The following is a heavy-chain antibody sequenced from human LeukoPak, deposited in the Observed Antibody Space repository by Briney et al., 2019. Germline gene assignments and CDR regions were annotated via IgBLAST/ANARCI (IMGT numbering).Heavy chain of an antibody. CDR2: IYSGGST. J-gene: IGHJ3*02. CDR1: GFTFNRNA. D-gene: IGHD6-19*01. V-gene: IGHV3-66*02. CDR3: ARDPSAVAASGAFDI. Sequence: GGSLRLSCAASGFTFNRNAISWVRQAPGKGLEWVSVIYSGGSTYYADSVKGRFTISRDNSKNTLYLQMNSLRAEDTAVYYCARDPSAVAASGAFDIWGQGTMVTASS.